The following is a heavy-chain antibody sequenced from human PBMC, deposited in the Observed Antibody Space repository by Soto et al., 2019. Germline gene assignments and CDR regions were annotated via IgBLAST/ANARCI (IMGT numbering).Heavy chain of an antibody. Sequence: QVPLQESGPGLVKPSQTLSLTCTVSGGSINGGRYYWNWIRQHQGKGLEWIGYIYESGTTDYNPSLKSRVIISEDTSKNQFSLRLSSVTAADTAIYYCARDRGFGMDAWGQGTMVIVSS. J-gene: IGHJ6*02. CDR1: GGSINGGRYY. V-gene: IGHV4-31*03. CDR3: ARDRGFGMDA. CDR2: IYESGTT.